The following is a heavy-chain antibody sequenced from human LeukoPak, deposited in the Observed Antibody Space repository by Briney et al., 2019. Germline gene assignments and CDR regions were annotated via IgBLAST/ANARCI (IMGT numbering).Heavy chain of an antibody. D-gene: IGHD2-8*01. CDR2: IWPGDSDT. V-gene: IGHV5-51*01. Sequence: GESLKISCKDSGHSFTNHWIGWVRQMPGKGLEWMGIIWPGDSDTRYGPSFQGQVTISADKSISTAYLQWRSLKASDTAMYYCASRRSNGAFDIWGQGTMVTVSS. CDR3: ASRRSNGAFDI. CDR1: GHSFTNHW. J-gene: IGHJ3*02.